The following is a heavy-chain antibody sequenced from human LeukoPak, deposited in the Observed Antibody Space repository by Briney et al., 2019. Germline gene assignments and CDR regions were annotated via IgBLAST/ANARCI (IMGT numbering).Heavy chain of an antibody. Sequence: PSETLSLTCTVSGGSISRGGYYWSWIRQPPGKGLEWIGYIFHTGSTYHNPSLKSRVTISVDKSKNQFSLKLSSVTAADTAVYYCARGGRDYGDSNWFDPWGQGTLVTVSS. CDR1: GGSISRGGYY. D-gene: IGHD4-17*01. CDR3: ARGGRDYGDSNWFDP. CDR2: IFHTGST. J-gene: IGHJ5*02. V-gene: IGHV4-30-2*01.